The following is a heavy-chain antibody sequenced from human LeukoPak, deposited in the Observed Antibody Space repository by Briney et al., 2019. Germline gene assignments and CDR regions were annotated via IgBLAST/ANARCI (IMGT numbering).Heavy chain of an antibody. CDR1: GGSISSYY. CDR3: ASHKGYGFDY. J-gene: IGHJ4*02. V-gene: IGHV4-59*08. CDR2: IYYSGST. D-gene: IGHD6-13*01. Sequence: SETLSLTCTVSGGSISSYYWSWIRQPPGKGLEWIGYIYYSGSTNYNPSLKSRVTISVDTSKNQVSLKLSSVTAADTAVYYCASHKGYGFDYWGQGTLVTVSS.